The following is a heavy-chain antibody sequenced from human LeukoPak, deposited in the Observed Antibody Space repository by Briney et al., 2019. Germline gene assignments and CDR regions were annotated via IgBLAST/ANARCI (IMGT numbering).Heavy chain of an antibody. J-gene: IGHJ5*02. CDR2: ISTYNGNT. Sequence: ASVKVSCKASGYTFIGYYMHWVRQAPGQGLEWMGWISTYNGNTNYAQKFQGRVTMTTDTSTNTAYMELRSLRSDDTAVYYCARDLDYYDSSGSGWFDPWGQGTLVTVSS. CDR1: GYTFIGYY. CDR3: ARDLDYYDSSGSGWFDP. D-gene: IGHD3-22*01. V-gene: IGHV1-18*04.